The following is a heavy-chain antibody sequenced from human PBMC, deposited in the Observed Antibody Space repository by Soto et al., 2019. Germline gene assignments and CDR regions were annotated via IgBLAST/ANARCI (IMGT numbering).Heavy chain of an antibody. CDR1: GFTFSRYA. J-gene: IGHJ4*02. CDR2: IWDDGNNK. D-gene: IGHD3-22*01. Sequence: QVQLVASGGVVVQPGKSLRLSCAASGFTFSRYAMHWVRQAPGKGLEWVAVIWDDGNNKYYADSVKGRFTISRDNSKNTLYLQMNSLRVEDTAVYYCAQDSSGYYWGQGTLVTVSS. CDR3: AQDSSGYY. V-gene: IGHV3-33*06.